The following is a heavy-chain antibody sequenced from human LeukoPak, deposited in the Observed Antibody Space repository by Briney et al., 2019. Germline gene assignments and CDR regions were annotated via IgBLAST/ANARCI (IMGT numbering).Heavy chain of an antibody. CDR3: ARDLTVTEAFDI. D-gene: IGHD4-17*01. V-gene: IGHV4-30-4*01. J-gene: IGHJ3*02. CDR1: GASISSGDYY. CDR2: IYYSGST. Sequence: PSQTLSFTCTVSGASISSGDYYWSWIRQPPGKGLEWIGYIYYSGSTYYNPSLKSRVTISVDTSKNQFSLKLSSVTAADTAVYYCARDLTVTEAFDIWGQGTMVTVSS.